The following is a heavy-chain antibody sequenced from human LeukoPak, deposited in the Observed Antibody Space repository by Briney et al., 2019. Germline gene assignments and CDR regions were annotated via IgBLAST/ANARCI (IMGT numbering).Heavy chain of an antibody. D-gene: IGHD3-3*01. V-gene: IGHV3-66*02. J-gene: IGHJ4*02. CDR3: ATRSGGYYDF. CDR2: VYSGGGGT. Sequence: PGGSLRLSCAASGFTVSSDNMSWVRQAPGKTLEWVSVVYSGGGGTNYADSVRGRFTISRDNSKTTVYLQMNSLRVEDTAVYYCATRSGGYYDFWGQGTLVTVSS. CDR1: GFTVSSDN.